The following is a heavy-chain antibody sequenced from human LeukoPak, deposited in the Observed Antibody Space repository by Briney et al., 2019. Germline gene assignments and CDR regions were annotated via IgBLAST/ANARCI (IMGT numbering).Heavy chain of an antibody. Sequence: GGSLRLSCEASGLTFSTFWMTWVRQVPGKGLEWVANIKQDGSERNYVDSVKGRFTISRDNAKNSLYLQMNSLRAEDTAVYYCARGASSSPWGQGTLVTVSS. J-gene: IGHJ5*02. V-gene: IGHV3-7*03. CDR3: ARGASSSP. D-gene: IGHD6-13*01. CDR2: IKQDGSER. CDR1: GLTFSTFW.